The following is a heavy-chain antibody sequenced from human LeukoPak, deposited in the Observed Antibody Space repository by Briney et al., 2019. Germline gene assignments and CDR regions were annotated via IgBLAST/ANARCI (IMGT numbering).Heavy chain of an antibody. Sequence: GGSLRLSCAASGFTVSSNYMSWVRQAPGKGLEWVSVIYSGGSTYYADSVKGRFTISRDNSKNTLYLQMNSLKSEDTAVYYCAKGGYYDVWSAYDYWGQGTLVTVSS. CDR3: AKGGYYDVWSAYDY. CDR1: GFTVSSNY. J-gene: IGHJ4*02. V-gene: IGHV3-53*05. D-gene: IGHD3-3*01. CDR2: IYSGGST.